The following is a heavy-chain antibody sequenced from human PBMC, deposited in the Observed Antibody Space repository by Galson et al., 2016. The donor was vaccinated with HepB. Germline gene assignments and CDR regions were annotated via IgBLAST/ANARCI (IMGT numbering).Heavy chain of an antibody. CDR1: GFTFSSYS. CDR3: ARQGDGEGVGLDY. D-gene: IGHD3-10*01. Sequence: SLRLSCAASGFTFSSYSMNWVRQAPGKGLEWVSSISSSSGYIYYAESVKGRFTISIDNAKNSLYLQMNSLKAEDTAVYYCARQGDGEGVGLDYWGQGTLVTVSS. J-gene: IGHJ4*02. CDR2: ISSSSGYI. V-gene: IGHV3-21*01.